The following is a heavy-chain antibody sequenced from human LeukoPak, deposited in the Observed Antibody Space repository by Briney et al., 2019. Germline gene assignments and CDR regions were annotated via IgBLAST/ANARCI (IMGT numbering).Heavy chain of an antibody. CDR2: IYSGGST. Sequence: GGSLRLSCAASGFTVSSNYMSWVRQAPGKGLEWVSVIYSGGSTYYADSVKGRFTISRDNSKNTLYLQMNSLRAEDTAVYYCARDRGYYYDSSGLGDYFDYWGQGTLVTVSS. CDR1: GFTVSSNY. D-gene: IGHD3-22*01. V-gene: IGHV3-66*01. CDR3: ARDRGYYYDSSGLGDYFDY. J-gene: IGHJ4*02.